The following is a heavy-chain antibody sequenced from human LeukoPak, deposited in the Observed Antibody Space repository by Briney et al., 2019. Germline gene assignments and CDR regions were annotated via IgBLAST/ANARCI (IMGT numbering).Heavy chain of an antibody. CDR1: GFTFSNYA. V-gene: IGHV3-23*01. Sequence: GGSLRLSCAAPGFTFSNYAMSWVRQAPGKGLEWVSAITGSGIVTQYADSVKGRFTISRDNSKSTLYLQMNSLRAEDTAVYYCATQTSGNYYYFAHWGQGTLVTVSS. J-gene: IGHJ4*02. D-gene: IGHD1-26*01. CDR3: ATQTSGNYYYFAH. CDR2: ITGSGIVT.